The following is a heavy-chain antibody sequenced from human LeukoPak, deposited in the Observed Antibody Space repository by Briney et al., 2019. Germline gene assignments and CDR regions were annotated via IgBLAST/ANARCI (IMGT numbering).Heavy chain of an antibody. CDR2: ISESGGST. CDR1: GLTFSTYV. Sequence: PGGSLRLSCAASGLTFSTYVMNWVRQAPGKGLEWVSTISESGGSTYYADSVKGRFTISRDNSKNTLYLQMNSLRAEDTAVYYCAKAQILAVVVPAAPACFDYWGQGTLVTVSS. D-gene: IGHD2-2*01. J-gene: IGHJ4*02. CDR3: AKAQILAVVVPAAPACFDY. V-gene: IGHV3-23*01.